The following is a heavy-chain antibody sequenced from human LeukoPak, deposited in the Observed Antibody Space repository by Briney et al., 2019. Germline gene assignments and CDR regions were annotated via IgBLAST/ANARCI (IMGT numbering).Heavy chain of an antibody. D-gene: IGHD2-15*01. J-gene: IGHJ3*02. V-gene: IGHV1-46*01. CDR3: ARPDGRFCSSGSCYGAFDI. Sequence: ASVKVSCKTSGYTFTNYYMHWVRQAPGQGLEWMGIINPSGGSTSYAQKFQGRVTISVDTSKNQFSLKLSSVTAADTAVYYCARPDGRFCSSGSCYGAFDIWGQGTMVTVSS. CDR1: GYTFTNYY. CDR2: INPSGGST.